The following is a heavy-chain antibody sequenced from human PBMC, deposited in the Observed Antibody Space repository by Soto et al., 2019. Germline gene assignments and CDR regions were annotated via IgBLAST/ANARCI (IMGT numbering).Heavy chain of an antibody. CDR1: GGSISSYY. D-gene: IGHD5-12*01. CDR3: AREGSYSAYNFAHGIQLWSFDF. J-gene: IGHJ4*02. Sequence: SETLSLTCTVSGGSISSYYWSWVRQPAGKGLEWIGRIFSSGSTSFNPSLESRVAMSVDTSKNHFSLNLSSVTAADMAVYYCAREGSYSAYNFAHGIQLWSFDFWSQGALVTVSS. V-gene: IGHV4-4*07. CDR2: IFSSGST.